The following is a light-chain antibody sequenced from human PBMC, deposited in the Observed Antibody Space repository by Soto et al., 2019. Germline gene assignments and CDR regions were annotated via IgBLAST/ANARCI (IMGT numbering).Light chain of an antibody. CDR3: CSYEGSSWV. CDR1: SSDVGSYDL. J-gene: IGLJ3*02. V-gene: IGLV2-23*02. CDR2: EVS. Sequence: QSVLTQPASVSGSPGQSITISCTGTSSDVGSYDLVSWYQKHPGKAPKLMIFEVSERPSGVSNRFSGSKSGNTASLTISGLQAEDEADYYCCSYEGSSWVFGGGTKLTVL.